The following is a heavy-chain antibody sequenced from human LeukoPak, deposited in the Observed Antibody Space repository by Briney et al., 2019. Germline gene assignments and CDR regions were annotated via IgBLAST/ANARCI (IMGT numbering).Heavy chain of an antibody. CDR3: ARPLTRGGTYYV. CDR2: VYYDGSA. J-gene: IGHJ4*02. D-gene: IGHD1-26*01. Sequence: PSETLSLTCGVSGDSIRSSIYYWGWIRQPPGKGLEWIGSVYYDGSAYYNPSLKSRVTISVDTSKNQLSQKLSSVTAADTAVYYCARPLTRGGTYYVWGQGTLVTVSS. V-gene: IGHV4-39*01. CDR1: GDSIRSSIYY.